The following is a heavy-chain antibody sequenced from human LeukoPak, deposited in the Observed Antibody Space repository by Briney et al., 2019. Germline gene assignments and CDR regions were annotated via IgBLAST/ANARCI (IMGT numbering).Heavy chain of an antibody. D-gene: IGHD2-8*01. Sequence: GESLKISCKGSGYSFTNYWIGWVRQMPGKGLEWMGIIYPGDSDTRYSPSFQGRVTISADKSISTAYLQWSSLKASDTAMYYCARSSVYRYYYYGMDVWGQGTTVTVSS. V-gene: IGHV5-51*01. CDR1: GYSFTNYW. CDR2: IYPGDSDT. CDR3: ARSSVYRYYYYGMDV. J-gene: IGHJ6*02.